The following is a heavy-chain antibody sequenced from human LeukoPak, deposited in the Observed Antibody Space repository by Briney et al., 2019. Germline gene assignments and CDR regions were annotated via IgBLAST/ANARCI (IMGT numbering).Heavy chain of an antibody. CDR3: ARAGLGLRFLEWLLSDAFDI. V-gene: IGHV3-43*02. D-gene: IGHD3-3*01. CDR1: GFAFEHHG. J-gene: IGHJ3*02. Sequence: GGSLRLSCGGSGFAFEHHGMHWVRQRPGKGLEWVSLISGDGGMTYYADSVKGRFTISRDNAKNSLCLQMNSLRAEDTAVYYCARAGLGLRFLEWLLSDAFDIWGQGTMVTVSS. CDR2: ISGDGGMT.